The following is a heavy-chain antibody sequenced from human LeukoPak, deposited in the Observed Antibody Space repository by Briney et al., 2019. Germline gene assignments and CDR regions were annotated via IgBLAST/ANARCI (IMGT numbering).Heavy chain of an antibody. CDR3: ARGGSSSWYSYYYYYYMDV. CDR2: INTNTGNP. J-gene: IGHJ6*03. CDR1: GYTFTSYA. Sequence: GASVKVSCKASGYTFTSYAMNWVRQAPGQGLEWMGWINTNTGNPTYAQGFTGRFVFSLDTSVSTAYLQISSLKAEDTAVYYCARGGSSSWYSYYYYYYMDVWGKGTTVTVSS. V-gene: IGHV7-4-1*02. D-gene: IGHD6-13*01.